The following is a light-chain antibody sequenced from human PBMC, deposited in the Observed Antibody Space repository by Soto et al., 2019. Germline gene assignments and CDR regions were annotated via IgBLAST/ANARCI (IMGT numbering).Light chain of an antibody. CDR2: WAP. CDR3: QQYYSSPLT. J-gene: IGKJ4*01. CDR1: QSVSYSSDKRNC. V-gene: IGKV4-1*01. Sequence: DIVMTQSPDSLAVSLGERATINCKSSQSVSYSSDKRNCLAWYQQKPGLPPKLLIYWAPTRESGVPDRFSGTVSGTDFTLTISSLQAEDVAVYYCQQYYSSPLTFGGGTKVEIK.